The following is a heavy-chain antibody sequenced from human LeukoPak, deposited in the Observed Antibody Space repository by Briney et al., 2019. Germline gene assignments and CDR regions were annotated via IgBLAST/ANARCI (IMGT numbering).Heavy chain of an antibody. J-gene: IGHJ5*02. Sequence: SETLSLTCTVSGYSISSGYYWSWIRQPPGKGLEWIGQINHSGSTNYNPSLKSRVTISVDTSKNQFSLKLSSVTAADTAVYYCARGRYRFDPWGQGTLVTVSS. CDR1: GYSISSGYY. CDR3: ARGRYRFDP. D-gene: IGHD5-18*01. CDR2: INHSGST. V-gene: IGHV4-38-2*02.